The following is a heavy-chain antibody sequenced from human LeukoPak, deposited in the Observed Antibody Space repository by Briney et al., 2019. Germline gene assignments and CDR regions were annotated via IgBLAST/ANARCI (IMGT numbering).Heavy chain of an antibody. D-gene: IGHD2-2*03. Sequence: SETLSLTCTVSGGSISSYYWSWIRQPPGKGLEWIGYIYYSGSTNYNPSLKSRVTISVDKSKNQFSLKLSSVTAADTAVYYCARDGGLGHCSSTSCPGDGMDVWGQGTTVTVSS. CDR2: IYYSGST. CDR3: ARDGGLGHCSSTSCPGDGMDV. J-gene: IGHJ6*02. V-gene: IGHV4-59*12. CDR1: GGSISSYY.